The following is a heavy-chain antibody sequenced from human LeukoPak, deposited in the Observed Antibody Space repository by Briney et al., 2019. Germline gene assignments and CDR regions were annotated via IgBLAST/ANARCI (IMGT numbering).Heavy chain of an antibody. CDR3: ARIRMVRGVIDFDY. Sequence: SGPALVKPTQTLTLTCTFSGFSLSTSGMCVSWIRQPPGKALEWLARIDWDDDKYYSTSLKTRLTISKDTSKNQVVLTMTNMDLVDTATYYCARIRMVRGVIDFDYWGQGTLVTVSS. CDR2: IDWDDDK. D-gene: IGHD3-10*01. CDR1: GFSLSTSGMC. J-gene: IGHJ4*02. V-gene: IGHV2-70*11.